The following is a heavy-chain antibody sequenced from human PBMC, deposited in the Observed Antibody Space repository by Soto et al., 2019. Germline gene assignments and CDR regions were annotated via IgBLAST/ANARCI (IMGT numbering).Heavy chain of an antibody. CDR3: AKTMVRGAVGGGVRDY. CDR1: GFTFSSYA. J-gene: IGHJ4*02. CDR2: ISGSGGST. D-gene: IGHD3-10*01. Sequence: EVQLLESGGGLVQPGGSLRLSCAASGFTFSSYAMSWVRQAPGKGLEWVSAISGSGGSTYYADSVKGRFTISRDNSKNTLYLQMNSLRAEDTAVYYCAKTMVRGAVGGGVRDYWCQGTLVTVSS. V-gene: IGHV3-23*01.